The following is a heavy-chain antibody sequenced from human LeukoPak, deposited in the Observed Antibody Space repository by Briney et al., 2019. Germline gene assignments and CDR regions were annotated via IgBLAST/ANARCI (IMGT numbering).Heavy chain of an antibody. Sequence: PSETLSLTCAVSGYSISSGYYRGWLRPPPGKGMEWIGSIYHSGNTYYNPSLKSRVTISVDTSKNQFSLKLSSVTAADTAVYYCARDHGAVAGPLYGGQGTLVTVSS. D-gene: IGHD6-13*01. CDR2: IYHSGNT. J-gene: IGHJ4*02. CDR1: GYSISSGYY. CDR3: ARDHGAVAGPLY. V-gene: IGHV4-38-2*02.